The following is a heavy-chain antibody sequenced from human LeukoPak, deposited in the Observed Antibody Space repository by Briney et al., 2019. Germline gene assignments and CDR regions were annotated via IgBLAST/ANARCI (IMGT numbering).Heavy chain of an antibody. J-gene: IGHJ4*02. V-gene: IGHV4-59*08. CDR2: VFHSGST. CDR1: GGSISSYY. Sequence: SETLSLTCTVSGGSISSYYWSWIRQPPGKGLDWIGYVFHSGSTNYNPSLKSRVTISVDTSKNQFSLKLTSVTAADTAVYYCARDSSGYYRIDYWGQGTLVTVSS. CDR3: ARDSSGYYRIDY. D-gene: IGHD3-22*01.